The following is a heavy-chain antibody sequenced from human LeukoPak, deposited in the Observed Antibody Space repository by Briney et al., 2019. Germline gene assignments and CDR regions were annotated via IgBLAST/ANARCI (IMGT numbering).Heavy chain of an antibody. CDR2: FDPEDGET. CDR1: GYTLTELS. D-gene: IGHD2-15*01. J-gene: IGHJ4*02. V-gene: IGHV1-24*01. Sequence: ASVKVSCKVSGYTLTELSMHWVRQAPGKGLEWMGGFDPEDGETIYAQKFQGRVTMTRDTSISTAYMELSRLRSDDTAVYYCARGEVGAALDYWGQGTLVTVSS. CDR3: ARGEVGAALDY.